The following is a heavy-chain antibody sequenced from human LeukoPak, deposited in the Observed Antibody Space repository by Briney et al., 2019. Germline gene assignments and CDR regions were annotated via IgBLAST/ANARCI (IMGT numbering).Heavy chain of an antibody. CDR3: AKGGDVGAESY. J-gene: IGHJ4*02. D-gene: IGHD1-26*01. CDR1: GFTFSSYS. Sequence: GGSLRLSCAASGFTFSSYSMNWVRQAPGKGLEWVSSISSSSSYIYYADSVKGRFTISRDNSKNTLYLQMNSLRAEDTAVYYCAKGGDVGAESYWGQGTLVTVSS. CDR2: ISSSSSYI. V-gene: IGHV3-21*01.